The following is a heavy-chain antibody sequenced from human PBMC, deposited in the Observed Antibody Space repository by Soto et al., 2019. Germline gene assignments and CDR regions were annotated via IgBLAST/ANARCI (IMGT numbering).Heavy chain of an antibody. CDR1: GGTFSSYA. V-gene: IGHV1-69*05. CDR3: ARDERPYYDFWSGYYRY. J-gene: IGHJ4*02. Sequence: ASVKVSCKASGGTFSSYAISWVRQAPGQGLEWMGGIIPIFGTANYAQKFQGRVTITTDASTSTAYMELRSLRSDDTAVYYCARDERPYYDFWSGYYRYWGQGTLVTVSS. D-gene: IGHD3-3*01. CDR2: IIPIFGTA.